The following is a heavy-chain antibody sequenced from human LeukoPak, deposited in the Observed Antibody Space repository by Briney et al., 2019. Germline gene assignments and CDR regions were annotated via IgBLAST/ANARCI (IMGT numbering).Heavy chain of an antibody. CDR1: GFTFSSYW. J-gene: IGHJ4*02. V-gene: IGHV3-7*01. CDR3: ARVGGSSSYFDS. D-gene: IGHD6-6*01. CDR2: IKQDGSER. Sequence: GGSLRLSCAASGFTFSSYWMSWVRQAPGKGLEWVANIKQDGSERYYVDSVKGRFTISKDNAKKSLYLQMNSLRPDDTAVFYCARVGGSSSYFDSWGRGTLVTVSS.